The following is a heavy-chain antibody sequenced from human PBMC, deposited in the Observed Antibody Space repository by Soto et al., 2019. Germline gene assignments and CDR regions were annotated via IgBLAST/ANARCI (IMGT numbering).Heavy chain of an antibody. CDR1: GGTFSSYA. V-gene: IGHV1-69*01. J-gene: IGHJ6*02. D-gene: IGHD2-2*01. Sequence: QVQLVQSGAEVKKPGSSVKVSCKASGGTFSSYAISWVRQAPGQGLEWMGGIIPIFGTANYAQKFQGRVTSTANESTSTAYMELSSLRSEDTAVYYCARSGVVPAAMSGGSYYYGMDVWGQGTTVTVSS. CDR3: ARSGVVPAAMSGGSYYYGMDV. CDR2: IIPIFGTA.